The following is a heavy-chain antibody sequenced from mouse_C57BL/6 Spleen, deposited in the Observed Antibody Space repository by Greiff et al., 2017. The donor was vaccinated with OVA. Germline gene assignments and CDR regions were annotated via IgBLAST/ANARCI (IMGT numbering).Heavy chain of an antibody. CDR3: TRTSRTPMDY. D-gene: IGHD3-3*01. CDR2: IDPETGGT. J-gene: IGHJ4*01. V-gene: IGHV1-15*01. Sequence: VQLQQSGAELVRPGASVTLSCKASGYTFTDYEMHWVKQTPVHGLEWIGAIDPETGGTAYNQKFKGKAILTADKSSSTAYMELRSLTSEDSAVYYCTRTSRTPMDYWGQGTSVTVSS. CDR1: GYTFTDYE.